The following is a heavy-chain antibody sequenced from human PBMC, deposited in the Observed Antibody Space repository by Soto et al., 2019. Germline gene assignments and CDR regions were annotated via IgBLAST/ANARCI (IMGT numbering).Heavy chain of an antibody. CDR1: GGSISSSSYY. Sequence: QLQLQESGPGLVKPSETLSLTCTVSGGSISSSSYYWGWIRQPPGKGLEWIGSIYYSGSTYYNPSLKSRVTISVDTSKNQFSLKLSSVTAADTAVYYCASGELLWVGYFDYWGQGTLVTVSS. D-gene: IGHD3-10*01. J-gene: IGHJ4*02. CDR2: IYYSGST. V-gene: IGHV4-39*01. CDR3: ASGELLWVGYFDY.